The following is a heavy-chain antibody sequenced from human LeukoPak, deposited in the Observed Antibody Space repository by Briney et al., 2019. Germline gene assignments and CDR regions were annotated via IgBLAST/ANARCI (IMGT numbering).Heavy chain of an antibody. Sequence: GGSLRLSCAVSGFTFSTYSMNWVRQAPGRGLEWVSSISSSSSYIYYADSVKGRFTISRDNAKNSLYLQLNSLRAEDTAVYYCARDHGPIDYWGQGTLVTVSS. V-gene: IGHV3-21*01. J-gene: IGHJ4*02. CDR3: ARDHGPIDY. CDR1: GFTFSTYS. CDR2: ISSSSSYI.